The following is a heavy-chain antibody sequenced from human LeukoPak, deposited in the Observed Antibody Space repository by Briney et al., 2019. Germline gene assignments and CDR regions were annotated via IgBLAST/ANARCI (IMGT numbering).Heavy chain of an antibody. CDR3: ARGPVCSGGSCYGYFDY. D-gene: IGHD2-15*01. Sequence: PETLSLTCTVSGGSIDNSHYYWGWIRQPPGEGLEWIASIHYSGSTHYNPSLKSRVTISVDTSKNQFSLKLSSVTAADTAVYYCARGPVCSGGSCYGYFDYWGQGTLVTVSS. J-gene: IGHJ4*02. V-gene: IGHV4-39*01. CDR2: IHYSGST. CDR1: GGSIDNSHYY.